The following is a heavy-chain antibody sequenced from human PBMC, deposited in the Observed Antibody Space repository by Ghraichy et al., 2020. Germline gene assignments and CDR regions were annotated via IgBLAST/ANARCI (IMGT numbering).Heavy chain of an antibody. V-gene: IGHV3-48*02. D-gene: IGHD2-2*01. CDR1: GFIFDSYS. CDR2: ISGSGTTI. CDR3: ARVGVGTVPAPIGAFDV. Sequence: GESLNISCSASGFIFDSYSINWVRQAPGKGPEWISYISGSGTTIHYADSVKGRFTISRDNAKNSLFLQMNRLRDEDTAVYYCARVGVGTVPAPIGAFDVWGHGTLVTVSS. J-gene: IGHJ3*01.